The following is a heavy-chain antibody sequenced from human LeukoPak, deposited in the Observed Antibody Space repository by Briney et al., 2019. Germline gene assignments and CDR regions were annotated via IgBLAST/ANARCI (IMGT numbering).Heavy chain of an antibody. CDR1: RFIYDDYG. V-gene: IGHV3-20*04. CDR2: INWNGGSK. CDR3: ARDRSDCSSTSCRGTIFGVDDYYYYYMDV. D-gene: IGHD2-2*01. J-gene: IGHJ6*03. Sequence: GGSLTLSRLASRFIYDDYGMRWLGQAPGRGLAGVSGINWNGGSKGYVGSVKGRLTISRDNAKNSLYLQMNSLRAEDTALYYCARDRSDCSSTSCRGTIFGVDDYYYYYMDVWGKGTTVTVSS.